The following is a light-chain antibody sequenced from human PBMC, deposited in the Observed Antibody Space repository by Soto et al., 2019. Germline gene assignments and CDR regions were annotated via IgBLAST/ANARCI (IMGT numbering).Light chain of an antibody. CDR3: SSYTSSSTLLNV. V-gene: IGLV2-14*01. CDR2: DVS. J-gene: IGLJ1*01. CDR1: SSDVGGYNY. Sequence: QSALTQPASVSGSPGQSITISCTGTSSDVGGYNYVSWYQQHPGKAPKLMIYDVSNRPSGVSNRFSGSKSGNTASLTISGLQAEDEADYYCSSYTSSSTLLNVFGTGTKVTRP.